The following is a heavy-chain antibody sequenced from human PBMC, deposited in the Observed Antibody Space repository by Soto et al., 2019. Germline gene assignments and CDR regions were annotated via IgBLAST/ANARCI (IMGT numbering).Heavy chain of an antibody. V-gene: IGHV3-30-3*01. CDR2: ISYDGSNK. J-gene: IGHJ6*01. Sequence: QVQLVESGGGVVQPGRSLRLSCAASGFTFSSYAMHWVRQAPGKGLEWVAVISYDGSNKYYADSVKGRFTISRDNSKNTLYLQMNSLRAEDTAVYYWARDQEGWNYYYGMDVW. CDR3: ARDQEGWNYYYGMDV. CDR1: GFTFSSYA. D-gene: IGHD3-3*01.